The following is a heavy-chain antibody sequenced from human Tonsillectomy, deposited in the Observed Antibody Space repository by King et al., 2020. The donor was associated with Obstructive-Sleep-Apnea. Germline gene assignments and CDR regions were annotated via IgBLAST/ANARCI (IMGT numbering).Heavy chain of an antibody. CDR1: GFTFSSYA. CDR3: ARATVAGTYSYYGMDV. J-gene: IGHJ6*02. CDR2: ISYDGSNK. V-gene: IGHV3-30*04. D-gene: IGHD6-19*01. Sequence: VQLVESGGGVVQPGRSLRLSCAASGFTFSSYAMHWVRQAPGKGLEWVAGISYDGSNKYCADSVKGRFTISRDNSKNTLYLQMNSLRAEETAVYYCARATVAGTYSYYGMDVWGQGTTVTVSS.